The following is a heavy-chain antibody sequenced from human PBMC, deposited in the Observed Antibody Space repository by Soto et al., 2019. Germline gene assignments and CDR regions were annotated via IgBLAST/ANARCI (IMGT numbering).Heavy chain of an antibody. CDR2: IIPITGTT. D-gene: IGHD6-6*01. CDR3: AREYSSSSQYLYFDV. V-gene: IGHV1-69*01. CDR1: GGIFSSYA. J-gene: IGHJ2*01. Sequence: QVQLVQSGAEVKKPGSSVKVSCKVSGGIFSSYAIGWVRQAPGQGLEWMAGIIPITGTTNHAQKFQGRVTVTADESTSTEYMELSSLTAEDTGVYYCAREYSSSSQYLYFDVWGRGTLVTVSP.